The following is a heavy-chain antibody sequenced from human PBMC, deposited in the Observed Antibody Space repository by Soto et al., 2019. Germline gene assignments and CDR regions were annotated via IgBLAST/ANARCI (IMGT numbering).Heavy chain of an antibody. D-gene: IGHD3-9*01. J-gene: IGHJ4*02. CDR2: IYYSGST. V-gene: IGHV4-30-4*01. CDR1: GGSISSGDYY. CDR3: ARLRYLDWFFDY. Sequence: SETLALTCTVSGGSISSGDYYWSWIRQPPGKGLEWIGYIYYSGSTYYNPSLKSRVTISVDTSKNQFSLKLSSVTAADTAVYYCARLRYLDWFFDYWGQGTLVTVSS.